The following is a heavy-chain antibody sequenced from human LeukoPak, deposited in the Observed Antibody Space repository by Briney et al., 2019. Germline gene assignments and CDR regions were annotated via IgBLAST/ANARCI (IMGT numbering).Heavy chain of an antibody. Sequence: GGSLRLSCAASGLTLSSYDMNWVRLAPGKGLEWVSRINGNGGIIDYADSVKGRFTISRDNSKNTVYLQMNSLRVEDTAIYYCAKDSSGWGRFDYWGQGSLVTVSS. CDR1: GLTLSSYD. CDR2: INGNGGII. J-gene: IGHJ4*02. D-gene: IGHD6-19*01. CDR3: AKDSSGWGRFDY. V-gene: IGHV3-23*01.